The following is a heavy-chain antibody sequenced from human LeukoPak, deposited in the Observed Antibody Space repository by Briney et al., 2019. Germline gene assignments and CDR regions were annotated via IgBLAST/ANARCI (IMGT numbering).Heavy chain of an antibody. CDR1: GFPFSNAW. D-gene: IGHD3-10*01. CDR3: STVSPYYGSGTTSPDS. J-gene: IGHJ4*02. V-gene: IGHV3-15*01. Sequence: GGSLRLSCAASGFPFSNAWMSWVRQAPGRGLEWVGRIKSKTDGGKTDYAAPVQGRFSISRDDSENTLYLQMNGLNTEDTAVYYCSTVSPYYGSGTTSPDSWGQGTLVVVSS. CDR2: IKSKTDGGKT.